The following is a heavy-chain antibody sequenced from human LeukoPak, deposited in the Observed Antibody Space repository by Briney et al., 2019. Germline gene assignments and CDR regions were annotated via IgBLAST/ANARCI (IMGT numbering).Heavy chain of an antibody. J-gene: IGHJ3*02. V-gene: IGHV1-69*13. CDR2: IMPIFGTA. CDR1: VGTFSSYA. CDR3: ARDKDAFDI. Sequence: SVNVSCKGSVGTFSSYAISWVRQAPGQGLEWMGGIMPIFGTANYAQKFQGRVTITADESTSTAYMELSSLRSEDTAVYYCARDKDAFDIWGQGTMVTVSS.